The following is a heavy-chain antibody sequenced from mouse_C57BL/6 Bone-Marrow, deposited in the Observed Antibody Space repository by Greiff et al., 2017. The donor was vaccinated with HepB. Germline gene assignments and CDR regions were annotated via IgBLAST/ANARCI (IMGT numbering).Heavy chain of an antibody. CDR2: INPNNGGT. CDR1: GYTFTDYN. CDR3: ARCPPYYGSSFWFAY. J-gene: IGHJ3*01. V-gene: IGHV1-22*01. D-gene: IGHD1-1*01. Sequence: EVQLQQSGPELVKPGASVKMSCKASGYTFTDYNMHWVKQSHGKSLEWIGYINPNNGGTSYNQKFKGKATLTVNKSSSTAYMELRSLTSEDSAVYYCARCPPYYGSSFWFAYWGQGTLVTVSA.